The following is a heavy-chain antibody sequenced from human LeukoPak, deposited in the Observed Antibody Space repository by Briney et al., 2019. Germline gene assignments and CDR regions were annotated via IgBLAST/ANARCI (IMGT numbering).Heavy chain of an antibody. Sequence: GGSLRLSCAASGFTFSSYGMHRVRQAPGKGLEWVAVISYDGSNKYYADSVKGRFTISRDNSKNTLYLQMNSLRAEDTAVYYCAKGGYSYGYNYFDYWGQGTLVTVSS. CDR3: AKGGYSYGYNYFDY. D-gene: IGHD5-18*01. CDR2: ISYDGSNK. J-gene: IGHJ4*02. V-gene: IGHV3-30*18. CDR1: GFTFSSYG.